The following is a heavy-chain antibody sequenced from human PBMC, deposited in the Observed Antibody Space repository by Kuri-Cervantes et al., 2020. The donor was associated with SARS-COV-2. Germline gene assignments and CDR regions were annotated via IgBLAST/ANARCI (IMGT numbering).Heavy chain of an antibody. CDR3: AAQLLFAFDY. V-gene: IGHV3-30-3*01. CDR1: GFTFSSYA. Sequence: GESLKISCAASGFTFSSYAMSWVRQAPGKGLEWVAVISYDGSNKYYADSVKGRFTISRDNSKNTPYLQMNSPRAEDTAVYYCAAQLLFAFDYWGQGTLVTVSS. CDR2: ISYDGSNK. J-gene: IGHJ4*02. D-gene: IGHD2-2*01.